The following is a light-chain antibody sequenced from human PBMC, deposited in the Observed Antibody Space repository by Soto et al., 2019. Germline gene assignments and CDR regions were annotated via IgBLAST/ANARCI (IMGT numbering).Light chain of an antibody. CDR1: SSDIGGYNY. V-gene: IGLV2-11*01. Sequence: QSALTQPPSVSGSPGQSVTISCTGTSSDIGGYNYVSWYQQLPGKAPKLMIYDVSKRPSGVPDRFSGSNSGNTASLTISGLQADDEADYYCSSYAPTPNVFGTGTKLTVL. J-gene: IGLJ1*01. CDR2: DVS. CDR3: SSYAPTPNV.